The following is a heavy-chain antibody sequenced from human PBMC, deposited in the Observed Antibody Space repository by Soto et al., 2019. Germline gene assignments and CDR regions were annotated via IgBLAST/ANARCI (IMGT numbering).Heavy chain of an antibody. CDR3: ASSDVQYDDAPLAH. J-gene: IGHJ4*02. CDR2: ISSDGSDE. D-gene: IGHD3-16*01. Sequence: QVQLVESGGGVVQPGRSLRLSCAASGFTFSAYAMHWVRQAPGKGLEWVAVISSDGSDEYYADSVKGRFTISRDNSKNSLFLQINSLSAEDMGVYYWASSDVQYDDAPLAHWGQGTVVTVSS. V-gene: IGHV3-30*01. CDR1: GFTFSAYA.